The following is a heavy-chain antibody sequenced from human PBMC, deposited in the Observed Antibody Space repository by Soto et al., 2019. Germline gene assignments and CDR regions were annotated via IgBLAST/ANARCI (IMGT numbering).Heavy chain of an antibody. CDR3: AREASKLLVGGRGAFDI. CDR2: IIPIFGTA. J-gene: IGHJ3*02. CDR1: GGTFSSYA. Sequence: ASVKVSCKASGGTFSSYAISWVRQAPGQGLEWMGGIIPIFGTANYAQKFQGRVTITADESTSTAYMELSSLRSEDTAVYYCAREASKLLVGGRGAFDIWGQGTMVTVSS. D-gene: IGHD3-16*01. V-gene: IGHV1-69*13.